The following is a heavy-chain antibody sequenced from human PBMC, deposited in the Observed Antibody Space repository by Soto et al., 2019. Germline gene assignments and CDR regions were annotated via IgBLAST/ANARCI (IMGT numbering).Heavy chain of an antibody. CDR2: IYYSGST. CDR1: GGSVSSGNYY. Sequence: QVQLQESGPGLVKPSETLSLTCTVSGGSVSSGNYYWSWIRQPPGKGLEWIGYIYYSGSTNYNPSLKSRVTISIDTSKNQCSLKLSSVTAADTAVYYCAGDYYYGSGTYYNAWFDPWGQGTLVTVSS. J-gene: IGHJ5*02. CDR3: AGDYYYGSGTYYNAWFDP. D-gene: IGHD3-10*01. V-gene: IGHV4-61*01.